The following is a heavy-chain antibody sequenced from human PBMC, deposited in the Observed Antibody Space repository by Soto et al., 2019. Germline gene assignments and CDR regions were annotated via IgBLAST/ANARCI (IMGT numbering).Heavy chain of an antibody. J-gene: IGHJ3*02. CDR1: GYTFTNYG. Sequence: ASVKVSCKASGYTFTNYGISWVRQAPGQGLEWMGWISAYNGNTKYAQKLQGRVTMTTDTSTSTAYMELRSLRSDDTAVYYCARKGYDSSGYSYYAFDIWGQGTMVTASS. V-gene: IGHV1-18*01. CDR3: ARKGYDSSGYSYYAFDI. D-gene: IGHD3-22*01. CDR2: ISAYNGNT.